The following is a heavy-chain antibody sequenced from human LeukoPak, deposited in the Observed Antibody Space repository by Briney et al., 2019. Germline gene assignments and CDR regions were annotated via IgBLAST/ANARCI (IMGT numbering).Heavy chain of an antibody. J-gene: IGHJ6*04. Sequence: GRSLRLSCAASGFTFGDYAMHWVRQAPGKGLEWVSGISWNSGSIGYADSVKGRFTISRDNAKNSLYLQMNSLRAEDMALYYCARGGYYGSGPMDVWGKGTTVTVS. CDR2: ISWNSGSI. D-gene: IGHD3-10*01. CDR1: GFTFGDYA. V-gene: IGHV3-9*03. CDR3: ARGGYYGSGPMDV.